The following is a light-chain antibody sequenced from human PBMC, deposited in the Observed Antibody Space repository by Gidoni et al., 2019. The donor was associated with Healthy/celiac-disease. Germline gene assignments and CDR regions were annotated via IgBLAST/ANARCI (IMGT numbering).Light chain of an antibody. Sequence: DIQMTQSPSSLSASVGNRVTITGRASQSISSYLNWYQPKPGKAPKLLIDAASSLQSGVPSRFSGSGSGTDFTLTISCLQPEDFATYYCQPSYSTPFTFGPGTKVDTK. CDR1: QSISSY. V-gene: IGKV1-39*01. CDR3: QPSYSTPFT. J-gene: IGKJ3*01. CDR2: AAS.